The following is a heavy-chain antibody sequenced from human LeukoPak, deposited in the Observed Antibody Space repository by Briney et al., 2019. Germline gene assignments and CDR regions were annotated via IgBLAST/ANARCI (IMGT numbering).Heavy chain of an antibody. Sequence: GESLKISCKGSGYSFTSYWIGWVRQMPGKGLEWMGIIYPGDSDTRYSPSFQGQVTISADKSISAAYLQWSSLKASDTAMYYCARHVSGSGSYGAAESDAFDIWGQGTMVTVSS. CDR2: IYPGDSDT. J-gene: IGHJ3*02. V-gene: IGHV5-51*01. D-gene: IGHD3-10*01. CDR3: ARHVSGSGSYGAAESDAFDI. CDR1: GYSFTSYW.